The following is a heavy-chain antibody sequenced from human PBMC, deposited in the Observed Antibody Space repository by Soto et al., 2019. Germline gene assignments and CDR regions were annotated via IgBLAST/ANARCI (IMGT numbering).Heavy chain of an antibody. CDR3: ARDQPGYSYGYGLGY. Sequence: EVQLVESGGGLVKPGGSLRLSCAASGFPFSSYSMNWVRQAPGKGLEWVSSISSSSSYIYYADSVKARFTISRDNAKNSLYLQMNSLRAEDTAVYYCARDQPGYSYGYGLGYWGQGTLVTVSS. J-gene: IGHJ4*02. CDR2: ISSSSSYI. V-gene: IGHV3-21*01. D-gene: IGHD5-18*01. CDR1: GFPFSSYS.